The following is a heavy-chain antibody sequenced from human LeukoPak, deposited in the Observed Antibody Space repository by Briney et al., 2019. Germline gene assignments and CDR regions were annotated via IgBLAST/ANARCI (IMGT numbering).Heavy chain of an antibody. Sequence: GGSLRLSCAASGFTFSSCGMHWVRQAPGKGLEWVANIRHDGSEKYYVDSVKGRFTISRDNAKDSLYLQMNSLRVEDTAVYYCARGGSRQYNFWGQGTLVTVSS. V-gene: IGHV3-7*01. J-gene: IGHJ4*02. CDR3: ARGGSRQYNF. CDR1: GFTFSSCG. CDR2: IRHDGSEK. D-gene: IGHD5-18*01.